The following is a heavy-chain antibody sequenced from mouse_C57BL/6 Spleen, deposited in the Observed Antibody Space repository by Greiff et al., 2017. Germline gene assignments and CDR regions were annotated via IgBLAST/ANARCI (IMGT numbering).Heavy chain of an antibody. CDR3: ARSGTTVVARDAMDY. D-gene: IGHD1-1*01. CDR2: IDPSDSYT. V-gene: IGHV1-69*01. Sequence: QVQLQQPGAELVMPGASVKLSCKASGYTFTSYWMHWVKQRPGQGLEWIGEIDPSDSYTNYNQKFKGKSTLTVDKSSSPAYMQLSSLTSEDSAVYYCARSGTTVVARDAMDYWGQGTSVTVSS. CDR1: GYTFTSYW. J-gene: IGHJ4*01.